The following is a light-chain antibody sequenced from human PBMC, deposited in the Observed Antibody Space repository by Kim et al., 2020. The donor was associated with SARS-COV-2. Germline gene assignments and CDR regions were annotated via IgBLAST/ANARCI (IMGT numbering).Light chain of an antibody. CDR3: ASWDDSLHGLL. Sequence: QSVLTQPPSASGTPGQRVTISCSGSSSNIGGNTVNWYQQLPGTAPKLLIYSNNQRPSGVPDRFSSSKSGTSASLAISGLQSEDEADYYCASWDDSLHGLLFGGGTQLTVL. J-gene: IGLJ2*01. V-gene: IGLV1-44*01. CDR1: SSNIGGNT. CDR2: SNN.